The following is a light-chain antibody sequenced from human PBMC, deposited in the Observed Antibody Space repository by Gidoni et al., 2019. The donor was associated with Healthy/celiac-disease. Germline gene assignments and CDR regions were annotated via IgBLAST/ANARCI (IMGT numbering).Light chain of an antibody. CDR2: DVS. CDR3: SSYAGTYTLYV. V-gene: IGLV2-11*01. CDR1: SSDIGGYNS. J-gene: IGLJ1*01. Sequence: QSALTQPRSVSGSPGQSVTISCSGTSSDIGGYNSVSWYQQHPGKAPKLMIYDVSKRPSGVPDRFSGSKSGNSASLTISGLQAEDEADYYCSSYAGTYTLYVLGPGTKVTVL.